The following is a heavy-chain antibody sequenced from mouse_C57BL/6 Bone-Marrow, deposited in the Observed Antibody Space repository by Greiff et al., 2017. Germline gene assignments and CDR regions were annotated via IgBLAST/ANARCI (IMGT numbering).Heavy chain of an antibody. D-gene: IGHD1-1*02. CDR1: GFSLTSYG. Sequence: VQLKESGPGLVQPSQSLSITCTVSGFSLTSYGVHWVRQSPGKGLEWLGVIWRGGSTDYNAAFMSRLSITKDNSKSQVFFKMNSLQADDTAIYYCAKKRGLWSYAMDYWGQGTSVTVSS. CDR2: IWRGGST. CDR3: AKKRGLWSYAMDY. J-gene: IGHJ4*01. V-gene: IGHV2-5*01.